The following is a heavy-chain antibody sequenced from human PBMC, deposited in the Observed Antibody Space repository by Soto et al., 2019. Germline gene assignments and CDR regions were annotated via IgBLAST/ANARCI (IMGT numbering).Heavy chain of an antibody. D-gene: IGHD1-26*01. CDR1: GFTFSSYA. J-gene: IGHJ6*02. CDR2: ISGSGGST. Sequence: QTGGSLRLSCAASGFTFSSYAMSWVRQAPGKGLEWVSAISGSGGSTYYADSVKGRFTISRDNSKNTLYLQMNSLRAEDTAVYYCAFSGIRGYYYYYGMDVWGQGTTVTVSS. V-gene: IGHV3-23*01. CDR3: AFSGIRGYYYYYGMDV.